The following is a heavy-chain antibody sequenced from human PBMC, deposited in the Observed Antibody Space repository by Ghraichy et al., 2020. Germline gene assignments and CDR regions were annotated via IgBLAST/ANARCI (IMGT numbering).Heavy chain of an antibody. Sequence: GALRLSCAASGFTFSSYAMSWVRQAPGKGLEWVSAISGSGGSTYYADSVKGRFTISRDNSKNTLYLQMNSLRAEDTAVYYCAKDPPDAEYYYDSSGYYWAFDIWGQGTMVTVSS. CDR2: ISGSGGST. CDR1: GFTFSSYA. V-gene: IGHV3-23*01. D-gene: IGHD3-22*01. J-gene: IGHJ3*02. CDR3: AKDPPDAEYYYDSSGYYWAFDI.